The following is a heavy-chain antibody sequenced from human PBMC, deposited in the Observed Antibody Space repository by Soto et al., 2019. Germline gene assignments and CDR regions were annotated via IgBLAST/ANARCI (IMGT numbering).Heavy chain of an antibody. CDR2: ISTDKGKT. CDR3: ATRSPAFDY. CDR1: GYTFTSFG. V-gene: IGHV1-18*01. J-gene: IGHJ4*02. Sequence: QVQLVQSGPEVKKPGASVKVSCKTSGYTFTSFGISWVRQAPGQGLEWMGWISTDKGKTNYAQKFQGRVTMTTDTSTSTAFRELRSLKSDDTAVYYRATRSPAFDYWGQGTLVTVSS.